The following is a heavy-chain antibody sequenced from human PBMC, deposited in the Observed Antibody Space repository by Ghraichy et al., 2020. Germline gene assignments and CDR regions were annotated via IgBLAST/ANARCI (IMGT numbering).Heavy chain of an antibody. CDR2: ISSSSSYI. J-gene: IGHJ4*02. CDR1: GFTFSSYS. D-gene: IGHD6-13*01. CDR3: CSFGTAAGTGFDY. V-gene: IGHV3-21*01. Sequence: GGSLRLSCAASGFTFSSYSMNWVRQAPGKGLEWVSSISSSSSYIYYADSVKGRFTISRDNAKNSLYLQMNSLRAEDTAVYYCCSFGTAAGTGFDYWGQGTLVTVSS.